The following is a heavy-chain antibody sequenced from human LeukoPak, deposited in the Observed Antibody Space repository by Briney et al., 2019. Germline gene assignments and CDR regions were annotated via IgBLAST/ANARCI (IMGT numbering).Heavy chain of an antibody. CDR3: ASLMVRAGSKDY. D-gene: IGHD3-10*01. CDR2: INPNSGGT. J-gene: IGHJ4*02. V-gene: IGHV1-2*06. Sequence: ASVKVSCKASGYTFAGYYMHWVRQAPGQGLEWMGRINPNSGGTNYAQKFQGRVTMTRDTSISTAYMEPSRLRSDDTAVYYCASLMVRAGSKDYWGQGTLVTVSS. CDR1: GYTFAGYY.